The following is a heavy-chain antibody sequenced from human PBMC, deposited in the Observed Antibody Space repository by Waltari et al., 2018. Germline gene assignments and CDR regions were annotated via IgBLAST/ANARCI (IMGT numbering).Heavy chain of an antibody. CDR1: GYSISSGYY. CDR3: ARGYSSGRDGYFQH. V-gene: IGHV4-38-2*01. J-gene: IGHJ1*01. CDR2: IYHSGST. D-gene: IGHD6-19*01. Sequence: QVQLQESGPGLVKPSETLSLTCAVSGYSISSGYYWGWIRQPPGKGLEWIGGIYHSGSTYYNPSLKGRVTISVDTSRNQFSRKLSAVTAADTAVYYCARGYSSGRDGYFQHWGQGTLVTVST.